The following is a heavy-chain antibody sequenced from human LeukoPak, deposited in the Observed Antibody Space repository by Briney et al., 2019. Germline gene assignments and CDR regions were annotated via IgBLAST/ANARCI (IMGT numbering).Heavy chain of an antibody. V-gene: IGHV1-18*01. J-gene: IGHJ4*02. D-gene: IGHD6-19*01. CDR2: ISAYNGNT. CDR1: GYTFTSYG. CDR3: ATVAVAGDLDY. Sequence: GASVKVSCKASGYTFTSYGISWVRQAPGQGLEWMGWISAYNGNTNYAQKLQGRVTMTTDTSTSTAYMALRSLRSDDTAVYYCATVAVAGDLDYWGQGTLVTVSS.